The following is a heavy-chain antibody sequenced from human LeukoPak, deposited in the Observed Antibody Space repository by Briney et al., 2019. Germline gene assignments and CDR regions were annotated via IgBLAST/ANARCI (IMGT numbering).Heavy chain of an antibody. V-gene: IGHV1-69*13. CDR3: ARLEIGDAFDI. J-gene: IGHJ3*02. Sequence: ASVKVSCKASGHTSTTYAIHWVRQAPGQGLEWMGGIIPIFGTANYAQKFQGRVTITADESTSTAYMELSSLRSEDTAVYYCARLEIGDAFDIWGQGTMVTVSS. CDR2: IIPIFGTA. D-gene: IGHD2-21*01. CDR1: GHTSTTYA.